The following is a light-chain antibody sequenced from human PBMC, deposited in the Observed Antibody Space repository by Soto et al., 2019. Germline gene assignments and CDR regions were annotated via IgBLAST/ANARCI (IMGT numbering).Light chain of an antibody. V-gene: IGKV1-39*01. J-gene: IGKJ2*01. CDR2: DAS. CDR3: QQSFSTPPT. CDR1: QDINKN. Sequence: DIQMTQSPASLSASVGDRVTITCQASQDINKNLIWYQQKPGKAPKLLIYDASDLETGVPSRFSGSGSGTEFTLTISSLQPEDFASFYCQQSFSTPPTFGQGTKLATK.